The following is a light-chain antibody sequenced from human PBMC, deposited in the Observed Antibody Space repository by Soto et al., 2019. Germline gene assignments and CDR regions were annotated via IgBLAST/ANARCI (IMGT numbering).Light chain of an antibody. J-gene: IGKJ1*01. CDR1: QSVSRS. V-gene: IGKV3-11*01. CDR2: DAS. CDR3: QQRGNLWT. Sequence: EIVLTQSPATLSLSPGERATLSCRASQSVSRSLAWYQQKPGQAPRLLIYDASNSATGIPARFSGSGSGTDFTLTISSPEPEDFAVYYCQQRGNLWTFGQGTKVEIK.